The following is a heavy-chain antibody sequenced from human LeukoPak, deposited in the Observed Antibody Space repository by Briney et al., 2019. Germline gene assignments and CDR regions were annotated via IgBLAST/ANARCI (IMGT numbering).Heavy chain of an antibody. J-gene: IGHJ4*02. CDR2: ISGSSSYT. CDR3: ATRGHSSSWYYFDY. Sequence: GGSLRLSCAASGFTFSDYYMNWIRQAPGKGLEWVSYISGSSSYTNYADSVKGQFTISRDNAKNSLYLQMNSLRAEDTAVYYCATRGHSSSWYYFDYWGQGTLVTVSS. V-gene: IGHV3-11*03. D-gene: IGHD6-13*01. CDR1: GFTFSDYY.